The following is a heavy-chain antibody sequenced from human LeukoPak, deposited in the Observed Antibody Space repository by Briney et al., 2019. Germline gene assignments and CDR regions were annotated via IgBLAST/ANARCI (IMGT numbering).Heavy chain of an antibody. CDR2: ISSSSSYI. V-gene: IGHV3-21*01. CDR3: ARRGAVAGAFDY. Sequence: GGSLRLSCAASGFTFSSYSMNWVRQAPGKGLEWVSSISSSSSYIYYADSVKGRFTISRDNAKNSLYLQMNSLRAEDTAVYYCARRGAVAGAFDYWGQGTLVTVSS. D-gene: IGHD6-19*01. J-gene: IGHJ4*02. CDR1: GFTFSSYS.